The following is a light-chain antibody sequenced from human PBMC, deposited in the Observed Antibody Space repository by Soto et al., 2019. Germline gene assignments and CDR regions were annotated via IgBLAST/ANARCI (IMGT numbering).Light chain of an antibody. Sequence: QCVLTQPPSASGFPGQSVTISCSGTSSDVGGYLYVSWYQQHPGKAPKLLIYDVNQRPSGVPDRFSGSKADNTASLTVSGLQAEDETDYYCFSYAGSDSGVFGTGTKVTVL. CDR3: FSYAGSDSGV. J-gene: IGLJ1*01. CDR2: DVN. V-gene: IGLV2-8*01. CDR1: SSDVGGYLY.